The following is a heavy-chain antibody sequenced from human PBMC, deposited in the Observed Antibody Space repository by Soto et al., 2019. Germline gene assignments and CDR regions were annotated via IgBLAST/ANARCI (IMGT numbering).Heavy chain of an antibody. CDR3: ARDVAAAIHYFDY. J-gene: IGHJ4*02. CDR2: IWYDGSNK. Sequence: GGSLRLSCAASGFTFSSYGMHWVRQAPGKGLEWVAVIWYDGSNKYYADSVKGRFTISRDNSKNTLYLQMNSLRDEDTAVYYCARDVAAAIHYFDYWGQGTLVTVSS. D-gene: IGHD6-13*01. CDR1: GFTFSSYG. V-gene: IGHV3-33*01.